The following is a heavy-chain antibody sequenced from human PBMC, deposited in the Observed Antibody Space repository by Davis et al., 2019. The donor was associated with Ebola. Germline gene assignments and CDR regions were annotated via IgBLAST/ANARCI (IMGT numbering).Heavy chain of an antibody. V-gene: IGHV4-59*01. Sequence: SETLSLTCTVSGGSISSYYWSWIRQPPGKGLEWIGYIYYSGSTNYNPSLKGRVTISVDTSKNQFSLKLSSVTAADTAVYYCARGIGGATHYWGQGTLVTVSS. CDR3: ARGIGGATHY. D-gene: IGHD1-26*01. J-gene: IGHJ4*02. CDR2: IYYSGST. CDR1: GGSISSYY.